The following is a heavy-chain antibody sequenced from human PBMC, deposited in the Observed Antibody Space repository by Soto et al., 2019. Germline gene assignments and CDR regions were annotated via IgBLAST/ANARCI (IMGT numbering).Heavy chain of an antibody. CDR3: ATDYDNLTGYYFRHYYYYYGMDV. Sequence: EVRLVQSGAEVKKPGESLRISCKGSGYSFTSYWISWVRQMPGKGLEWMGRIDPSDSYTNYSPSFQGHVTISADKSISTADLLWCSRKASYTAIYYCATDYDNLTGYYFRHYYYYYGMDVWGQGTTVTVSS. CDR2: IDPSDSYT. D-gene: IGHD3-9*01. CDR1: GYSFTSYW. J-gene: IGHJ6*02. V-gene: IGHV5-10-1*01.